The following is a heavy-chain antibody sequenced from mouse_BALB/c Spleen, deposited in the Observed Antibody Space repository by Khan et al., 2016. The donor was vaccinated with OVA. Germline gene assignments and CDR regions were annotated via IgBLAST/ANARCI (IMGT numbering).Heavy chain of an antibody. V-gene: IGHV2-6-4*01. Sequence: QVQLQQSGPGLVAPSQSLSITCTVSGFSLSRYNIHWVRQPPGKGLEWLGMIWGGGGTDYNSTLKSRLSISKDNSKSQVFLKMNSLQTEDTAMYYCARAYYRYDGYYAMDYWGQGTSGTVSS. CDR2: IWGGGGT. CDR3: ARAYYRYDGYYAMDY. J-gene: IGHJ4*01. CDR1: GFSLSRYN. D-gene: IGHD2-14*01.